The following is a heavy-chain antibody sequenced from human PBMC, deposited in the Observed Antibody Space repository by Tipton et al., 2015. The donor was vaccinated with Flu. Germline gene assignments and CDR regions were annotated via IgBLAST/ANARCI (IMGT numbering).Heavy chain of an antibody. CDR3: ARSSGTLRLDTFDI. J-gene: IGHJ3*02. CDR2: IYYIGSA. CDR1: GGSINSNY. Sequence: TLSLTCTVSGGSINSNYWSWIRQPPGEGLQWIGSIYYIGSAHYNSSLKSRLTISVDPSKRLFSVRLNSGTAADTAVYYCARSSGTLRLDTFDIWGQGTMVTVSA. V-gene: IGHV4-59*12. D-gene: IGHD1-26*01.